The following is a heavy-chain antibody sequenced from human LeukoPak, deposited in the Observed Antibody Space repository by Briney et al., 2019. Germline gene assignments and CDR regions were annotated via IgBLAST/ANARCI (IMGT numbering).Heavy chain of an antibody. CDR2: VYTSGST. CDR3: ARDPNSAL. J-gene: IGHJ4*02. Sequence: RPSETLSLTCTVSGGSISSSYWSWIRQPAGKGLEWIGRVYTSGSTNYNYNPSLKSRLTMSVDTSKNQFSLKLSSVTAADTAVYYCARDPNSALWGQGTLVTVSS. CDR1: GGSISSSY. V-gene: IGHV4-4*07. D-gene: IGHD2-21*01.